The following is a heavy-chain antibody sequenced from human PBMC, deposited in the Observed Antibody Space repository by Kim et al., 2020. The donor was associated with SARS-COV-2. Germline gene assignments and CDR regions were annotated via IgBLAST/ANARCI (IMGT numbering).Heavy chain of an antibody. CDR2: ISSSSSTI. J-gene: IGHJ6*02. CDR3: ARVGGYGDYSGYYYYYGMDV. Sequence: GGSLRLSCAASGFTFSSYSMNWVRQAPGKGLEWVSYISSSSSTIYYADSVKGRFTISRDNAKNSLYLQMNSLRDEDTAVYYCARVGGYGDYSGYYYYYGMDVWGQGTTVTVSS. CDR1: GFTFSSYS. V-gene: IGHV3-48*02. D-gene: IGHD4-17*01.